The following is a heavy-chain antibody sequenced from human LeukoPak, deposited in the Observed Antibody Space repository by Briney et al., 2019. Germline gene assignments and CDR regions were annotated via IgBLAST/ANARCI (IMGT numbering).Heavy chain of an antibody. CDR2: INPNSGGT. CDR1: GYTFTGYY. CDR3: ARTRGYSYGQDY. J-gene: IGHJ4*02. V-gene: IGHV1-2*02. D-gene: IGHD5-18*01. Sequence: ASVKVSCKASGYTFTGYYMHWVRQAPGQGLEWMGWINPNSGGTNYAQKFQGRVTITTDESTSTAYMELSSLRSEDTAVYYCARTRGYSYGQDYWGQGTLVTVSS.